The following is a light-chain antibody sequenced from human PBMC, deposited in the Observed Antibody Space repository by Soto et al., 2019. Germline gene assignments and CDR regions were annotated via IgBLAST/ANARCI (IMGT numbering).Light chain of an antibody. CDR1: QNINRW. CDR2: KAS. J-gene: IGKJ2*01. Sequence: DLQMTQSPSTLAGSLGDRVTITCRASQNINRWLAWYQQKPGTAPKLLIYKASTSESGVPSRFSGSGSGTDFTLTISSLQPDDVATYYCQQYNSYPNTFGQGTKLGIK. V-gene: IGKV1-5*03. CDR3: QQYNSYPNT.